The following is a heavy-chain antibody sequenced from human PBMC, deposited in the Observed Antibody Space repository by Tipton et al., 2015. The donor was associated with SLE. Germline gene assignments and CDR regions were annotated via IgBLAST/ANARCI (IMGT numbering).Heavy chain of an antibody. D-gene: IGHD1-26*01. CDR3: ARDRLGGPFDY. CDR1: GGSFSGYY. CDR2: IYDSGST. V-gene: IGHV4-59*01. J-gene: IGHJ4*02. Sequence: LRLSCNVSGGSFSGYYWNWIRQPPGKGLEWIGYIYDSGSTNFNPSLKSRVIISEDTSKNQFSLKLRSATAADSAIYYCARDRLGGPFDYWGRGTLVTVSS.